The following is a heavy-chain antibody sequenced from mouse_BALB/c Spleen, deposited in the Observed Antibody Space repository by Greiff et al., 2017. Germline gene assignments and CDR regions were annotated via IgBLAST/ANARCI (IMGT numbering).Heavy chain of an antibody. CDR2: ISYSGST. V-gene: IGHV3-2*02. CDR3: ASMITFAY. CDR1: GYSITSDYA. D-gene: IGHD2-4*01. J-gene: IGHJ3*01. Sequence: DVKLQESGPGLVKPSQSLSLTCTVTGYSITSDYAWNWIRQFPGNKLEWMGYISYSGSTSYNPSLKSRISITRDTSKNQFFLQLNSVTTEDTATYYFASMITFAYWGQGTLVTVSA.